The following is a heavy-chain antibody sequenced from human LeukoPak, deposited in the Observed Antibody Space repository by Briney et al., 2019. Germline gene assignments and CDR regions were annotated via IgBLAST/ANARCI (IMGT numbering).Heavy chain of an antibody. Sequence: GGSLRLSCAASGFTFSDHYMDWVRQAPGKGLEWVGRTRNKANSYTTEYATSVKGRFTISRDDSKNSLYLQMNSLKTEDTAVYYCARAGDSSGWYCFDYWGQGTLVTGSS. CDR3: ARAGDSSGWYCFDY. V-gene: IGHV3-72*01. CDR2: TRNKANSYTT. CDR1: GFTFSDHY. D-gene: IGHD6-19*01. J-gene: IGHJ4*02.